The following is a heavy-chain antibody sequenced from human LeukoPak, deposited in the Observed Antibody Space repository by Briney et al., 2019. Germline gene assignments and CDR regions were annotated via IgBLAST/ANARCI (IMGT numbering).Heavy chain of an antibody. CDR2: ISYDGSNK. Sequence: AGGSLRLSCAASGFTFSSYAMHWVRQAPGKGLEWVAVISYDGSNKYYADSVKGRFTISRDNSKNTLYLQMNSLRAEDTAVYYCAKNAQLERLHYYYYYGMDVWGRGTTVTVSS. J-gene: IGHJ6*02. V-gene: IGHV3-30-3*02. CDR3: AKNAQLERLHYYYYYGMDV. D-gene: IGHD1-1*01. CDR1: GFTFSSYA.